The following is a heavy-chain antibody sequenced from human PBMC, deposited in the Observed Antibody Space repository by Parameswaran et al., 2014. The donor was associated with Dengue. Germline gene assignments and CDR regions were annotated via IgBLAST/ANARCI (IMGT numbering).Heavy chain of an antibody. D-gene: IGHD1-7*01. CDR2: IYYRGST. CDR3: TWGTTAAQFDF. J-gene: IGHJ4*02. V-gene: IGHV4-39*07. Sequence: WIRQPPGKGLEWIGSIYYRGSTYYNPSLKSRVTLSVDTFKNQFSLKLSSVTAADTAVYYCTWGTTAAQFDFWGQGTLVTVSS.